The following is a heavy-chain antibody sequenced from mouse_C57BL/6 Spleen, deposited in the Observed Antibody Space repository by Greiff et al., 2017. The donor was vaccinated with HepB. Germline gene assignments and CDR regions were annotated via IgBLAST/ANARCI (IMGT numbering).Heavy chain of an antibody. Sequence: QVQLQQSGAELARPGASVKLSCKASGYTFTSYGISWVKQRTGQGLEWIGEIYPRSGNTYYNEKFKGKATLTADKSSSTAYMALRSLTSEDSAVYYCARDVDSSGLAYWGQGTLVTVSA. J-gene: IGHJ3*01. D-gene: IGHD3-2*02. CDR1: GYTFTSYG. CDR2: IYPRSGNT. V-gene: IGHV1-81*01. CDR3: ARDVDSSGLAY.